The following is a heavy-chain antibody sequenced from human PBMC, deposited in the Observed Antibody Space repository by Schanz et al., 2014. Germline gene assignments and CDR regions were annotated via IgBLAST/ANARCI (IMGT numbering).Heavy chain of an antibody. CDR1: GFIFSNYG. J-gene: IGHJ4*02. V-gene: IGHV3-21*01. CDR3: ARDRGYCSGGSCLTFDY. CDR2: ISSSGSYI. D-gene: IGHD2-15*01. Sequence: EQLVESGGGLVKPGGSLRLSCAASGFIFSNYGMHWVRQAPGKGLEWVSSISSSGSYIHYADSVKGRFTISRDNAKNTLYLQMNSLRTEDTAVYYCARDRGYCSGGSCLTFDYWGQGTLVTVSS.